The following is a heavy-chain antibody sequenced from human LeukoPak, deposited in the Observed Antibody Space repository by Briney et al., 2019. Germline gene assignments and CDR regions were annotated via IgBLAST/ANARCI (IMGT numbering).Heavy chain of an antibody. V-gene: IGHV1-18*01. CDR3: ARIQVNWFGEVTSLSPPNYGMDG. J-gene: IGHJ6*02. CDR2: ISPYNGDT. D-gene: IGHD3-10*01. Sequence: ASVKVSCKASGYTFTDAGISWVRQGPGQGREWVGWISPYNGDTKYADKVLGRVTMCADISTTTAYIELRSLRSDDTAVYECARIQVNWFGEVTSLSPPNYGMDGWGQGTTVIVSS. CDR1: GYTFTDAG.